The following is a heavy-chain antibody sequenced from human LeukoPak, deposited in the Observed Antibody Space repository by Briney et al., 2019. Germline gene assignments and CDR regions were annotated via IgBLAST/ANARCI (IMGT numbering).Heavy chain of an antibody. J-gene: IGHJ4*02. Sequence: GGSLRLSCAASGFAFSSYAMSWVRQAPGKGLEWVSAISGSGGSTYYADSVEGRFTISRDNSKNTLYLQMNSLRAEDTAVYYCATYYGSGSYFDYWGQGTLVTVSS. CDR2: ISGSGGST. V-gene: IGHV3-23*01. D-gene: IGHD3-10*01. CDR1: GFAFSSYA. CDR3: ATYYGSGSYFDY.